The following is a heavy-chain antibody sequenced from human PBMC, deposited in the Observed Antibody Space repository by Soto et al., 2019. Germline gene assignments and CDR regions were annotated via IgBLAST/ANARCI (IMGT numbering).Heavy chain of an antibody. Sequence: EVQLLESGGGLVQPGGSLRHSCAASGFTFSSYAMSWVRQAPGKGLEWVSAISGSGGSTYYADSVKGRFTISRDNSKNTLYLQMNSLRAEDTAVYYCAKDLYDSSGYYLGRLGYYYGMDVWGQGTTVTVSS. V-gene: IGHV3-23*01. CDR2: ISGSGGST. D-gene: IGHD3-22*01. J-gene: IGHJ6*02. CDR3: AKDLYDSSGYYLGRLGYYYGMDV. CDR1: GFTFSSYA.